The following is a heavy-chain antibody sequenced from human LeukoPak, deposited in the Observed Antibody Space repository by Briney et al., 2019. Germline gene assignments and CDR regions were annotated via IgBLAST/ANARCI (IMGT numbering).Heavy chain of an antibody. CDR3: AKSSDGSTSFDQ. CDR2: ISDSGGTT. J-gene: IGHJ4*02. Sequence: PGGSLRLSCAASGFSVRTTYMSWVRQAPGKGLEWVSGISDSGGTTYYVDSVKGRFTISRDNSKNTLYLQINGLRAEDMALYYCAKSSDGSTSFDQWGQGTLVTVSS. D-gene: IGHD2-2*01. V-gene: IGHV3-23*01. CDR1: GFSVRTTY.